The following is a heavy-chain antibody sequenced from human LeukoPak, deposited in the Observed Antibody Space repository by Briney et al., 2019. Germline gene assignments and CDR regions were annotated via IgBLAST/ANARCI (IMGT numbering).Heavy chain of an antibody. CDR1: GFTFSNAW. D-gene: IGHD3-3*01. CDR3: TTVHDFWSGREAT. J-gene: IGHJ5*02. CDR2: IKSKTDGGTT. Sequence: PGGSLRPSCAASGFTFSNAWMSWVRQAPGKGLEWVGRIKSKTDGGTTDYAAPVKGRFTISRDDSKNTLYLQMNSLKTEDTAVYYCTTVHDFWSGREATWGQGTLVTVSS. V-gene: IGHV3-15*01.